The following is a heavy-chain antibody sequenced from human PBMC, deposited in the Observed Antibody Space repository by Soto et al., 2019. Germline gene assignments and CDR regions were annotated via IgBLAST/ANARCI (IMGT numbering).Heavy chain of an antibody. CDR1: GDAFSSYA. Sequence: SVKGSWKASGDAFSSYAISWGRKAPGQGLEWMGGIIPIFGTANYAQKFQGRVTITADESTSTAYRELSSLRSEDTAVYYCAKGVVALAYGMDVWGQGTTVTVSS. J-gene: IGHJ6*02. D-gene: IGHD2-15*01. CDR2: IIPIFGTA. V-gene: IGHV1-69*13. CDR3: AKGVVALAYGMDV.